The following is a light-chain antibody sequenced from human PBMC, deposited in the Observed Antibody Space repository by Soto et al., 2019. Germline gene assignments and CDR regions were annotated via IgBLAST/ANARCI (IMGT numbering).Light chain of an antibody. J-gene: IGLJ3*02. CDR3: AAWDDSLTGHWV. V-gene: IGLV1-44*01. Sequence: QSVLTQPPSASGTPGQRVTISCSGGSSNIGVNSVSWYYHLPGTAPKLLIFNTNQRPSGVPDRFSGAKSGTSASLAISGLQSEDEAEYYCAAWDDSLTGHWVFGGGTKLTVL. CDR1: SSNIGVNS. CDR2: NTN.